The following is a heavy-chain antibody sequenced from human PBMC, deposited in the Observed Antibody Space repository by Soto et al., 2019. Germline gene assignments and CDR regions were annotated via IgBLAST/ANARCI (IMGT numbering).Heavy chain of an antibody. CDR2: IWYDGSEK. D-gene: IGHD1-1*01. J-gene: IGHJ4*02. V-gene: IGHV3-33*01. CDR1: GFTFRSYG. Sequence: QVQLVESGGGVVQPGRSLRLSCAASGFTFRSYGMHWVRQAPGKGLEWVAVIWYDGSEKYYADSVKGRFTISRDNSKNTLNLPMNSLRAEDTAVYYCARQSLGNIRLRGFDYWGQGTLVTVSS. CDR3: ARQSLGNIRLRGFDY.